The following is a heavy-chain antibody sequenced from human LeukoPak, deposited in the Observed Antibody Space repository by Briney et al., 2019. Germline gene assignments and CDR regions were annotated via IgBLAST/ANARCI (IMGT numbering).Heavy chain of an antibody. CDR2: IYYGGST. CDR3: ARLTDYDILTGTIYYFDY. D-gene: IGHD3-9*01. V-gene: IGHV4-59*08. J-gene: IGHJ4*02. CDR1: GGSISSYY. Sequence: SQTLSLTCTVSGGSISSYYWSWIRQPPGKGLEWIGYIYYGGSTNYNPSLKSRVTISVDTSKNQFSLKLSSVTAADTAVYYCARLTDYDILTGTIYYFDYWGQGTLVTVSS.